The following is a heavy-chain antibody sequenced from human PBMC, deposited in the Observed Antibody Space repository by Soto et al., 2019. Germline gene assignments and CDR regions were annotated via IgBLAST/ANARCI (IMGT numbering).Heavy chain of an antibody. CDR2: ISAYNGNT. Sequence: GASAKASCKASGYTFTSYGISWVRQAPGQGLEWMGWISAYNGNTNYAQKLQGRVTMTTDTSTSTAYMELRSLRSDDTAVYYCARLGPVAGTDAFDIWGQGTMVTVS. J-gene: IGHJ3*02. D-gene: IGHD6-19*01. CDR1: GYTFTSYG. V-gene: IGHV1-18*01. CDR3: ARLGPVAGTDAFDI.